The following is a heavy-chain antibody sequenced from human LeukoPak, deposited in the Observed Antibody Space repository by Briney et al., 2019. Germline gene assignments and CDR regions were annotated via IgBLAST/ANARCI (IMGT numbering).Heavy chain of an antibody. J-gene: IGHJ6*02. V-gene: IGHV4-31*03. CDR1: GGSISSGGYY. CDR2: IYYSGST. CDR3: ACAVDGSSSPGYGMDV. D-gene: IGHD6-6*01. Sequence: NPSETLSLTCTVSGGSISSGGYYWSWIRQHPGQGLEWIGYIYYSGSTYYNPSLKSRVTISVDTSKNQFSLKLSSVTAADTAVYYCACAVDGSSSPGYGMDVWGQGTTVTVSS.